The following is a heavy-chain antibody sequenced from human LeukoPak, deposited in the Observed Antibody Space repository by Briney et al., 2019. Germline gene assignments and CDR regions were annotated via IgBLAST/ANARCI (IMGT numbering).Heavy chain of an antibody. CDR3: ARESKTYDGSGYYLDY. V-gene: IGHV4-4*07. D-gene: IGHD3-22*01. CDR1: GFTFSNYW. J-gene: IGHJ4*02. CDR2: IYTSGST. Sequence: GSLRLSCAASGFTFSNYWMSWIRQPAGKGLEWIGRIYTSGSTDYNPSLRSRLTMSVDTSKNQFSLKLSSVTAADTAVYYCARESKTYDGSGYYLDYWGQGTLVTVSS.